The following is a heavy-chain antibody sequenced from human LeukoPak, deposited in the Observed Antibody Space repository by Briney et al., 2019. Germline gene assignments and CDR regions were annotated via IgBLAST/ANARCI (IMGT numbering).Heavy chain of an antibody. CDR2: FNHNWGA. Sequence: SETLSLTCAVYSRSFSGYYWTWFRQPPGKGLEWIGEFNHNWGAKYNPSLKSRVTISVDTSKNHLSLSLNSVTTADTAVYYCARQDNYGQSTDYWGQGTLVTVSS. D-gene: IGHD4-17*01. CDR3: ARQDNYGQSTDY. J-gene: IGHJ4*02. CDR1: SRSFSGYY. V-gene: IGHV4-34*01.